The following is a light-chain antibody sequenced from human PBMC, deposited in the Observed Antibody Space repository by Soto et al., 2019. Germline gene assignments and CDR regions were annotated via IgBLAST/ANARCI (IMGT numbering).Light chain of an antibody. CDR2: GAS. Sequence: EIVLTQSPATLSLSPGERATLSCRASQSVSNYLAWYQQKPGRAHRLLIYGASSRATGIPDRFSGSGSGTDFTLTISRLEPEDFAMYYSQQYGYLVTFGERTKV. J-gene: IGKJ4*01. CDR3: QQYGYLVT. V-gene: IGKV3-20*01. CDR1: QSVSNY.